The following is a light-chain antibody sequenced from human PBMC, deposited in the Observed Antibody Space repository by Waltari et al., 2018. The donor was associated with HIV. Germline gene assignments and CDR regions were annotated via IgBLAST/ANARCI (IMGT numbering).Light chain of an antibody. CDR3: QQYDNSLGS. Sequence: EVVLTQSPGTLSLSPGERATLSCRASQSVSSSFLAWYQQKPGQAPRLLIYGASNRATGIPDRFSGSGSGTDFTLTINRLEPEDFAVYYCQQYDNSLGSFGQGTKLEIK. J-gene: IGKJ2*03. CDR2: GAS. V-gene: IGKV3-20*01. CDR1: QSVSSSF.